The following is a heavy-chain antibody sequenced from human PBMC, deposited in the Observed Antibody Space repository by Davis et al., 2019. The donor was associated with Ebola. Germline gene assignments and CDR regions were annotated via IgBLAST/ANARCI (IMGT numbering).Heavy chain of an antibody. Sequence: MPSETLSPTCTVPGGPTSSGGYYWSWIRQHPGKGLEWIGYIYSSGSTYYNPSLKSRVTISVDTSKNQFSLKLSAVTAADTAVYYCARYEWYSFDYWGQGTLVTVSS. J-gene: IGHJ4*02. V-gene: IGHV4-31*03. CDR2: IYSSGST. D-gene: IGHD3-3*01. CDR3: ARYEWYSFDY. CDR1: GGPTSSGGYY.